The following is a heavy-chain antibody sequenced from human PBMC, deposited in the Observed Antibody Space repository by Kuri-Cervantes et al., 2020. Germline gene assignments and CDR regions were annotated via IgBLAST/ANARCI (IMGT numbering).Heavy chain of an antibody. D-gene: IGHD4-17*01. J-gene: IGHJ4*02. CDR1: GFTFSDHY. CDR2: ISSSSSYI. CDR3: AKTRWAYGDYGCDY. Sequence: LSLTCAASGFTFSDHYMDWVRQAPGKGLEWVSSISSSSSYIYYADSVKGRFTISRDNAKNSLYLQMNSLRAEDTAVYYCAKTRWAYGDYGCDYWGQGTLVTVSS. V-gene: IGHV3-21*04.